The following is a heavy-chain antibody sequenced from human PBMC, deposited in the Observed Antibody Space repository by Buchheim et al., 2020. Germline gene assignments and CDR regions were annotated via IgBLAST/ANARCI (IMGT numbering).Heavy chain of an antibody. V-gene: IGHV5-51*01. CDR3: ARRGTSTTWYGDWFDP. CDR2: IYPGDSET. Sequence: EVQLVQSGAELKKPGESLKISCKGSGYNFDNYWIGWVRQKSEEGLEWVGLIYPGDSETRYSPAFQGQVTITADKSIRTAFLQWRSLKASDSAVYYCARRGTSTTWYGDWFDPWGQGTL. D-gene: IGHD2-2*01. CDR1: GYNFDNYW. J-gene: IGHJ5*02.